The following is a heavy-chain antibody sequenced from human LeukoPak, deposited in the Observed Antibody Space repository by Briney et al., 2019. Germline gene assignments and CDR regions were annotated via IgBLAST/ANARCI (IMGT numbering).Heavy chain of an antibody. CDR2: IYYSGST. CDR3: ARGSSSGYYSVGFDY. D-gene: IGHD3-22*01. CDR1: GGSISSYY. V-gene: IGHV4-59*01. Sequence: SETLSLTCTVSGGSISSYYWSWIRQPPGKGLEWIGYIYYSGSTNYNPSLKSRVTISVDTSKNQFSLKLSSVTAADTAVYYCARGSSSGYYSVGFDYWGQGTLVTVSS. J-gene: IGHJ4*02.